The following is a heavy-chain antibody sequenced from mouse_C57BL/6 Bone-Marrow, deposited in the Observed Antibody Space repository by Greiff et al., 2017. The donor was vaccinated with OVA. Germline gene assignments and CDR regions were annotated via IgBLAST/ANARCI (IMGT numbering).Heavy chain of an antibody. V-gene: IGHV1-53*01. J-gene: IGHJ1*03. CDR1: GYTFTSYW. CDR3: ASLYYYGSSSYWYFDV. CDR2: INPSNGGT. Sequence: QVQLQQPGTELVKPGASVKLSCKASGYTFTSYWMHWVKQRPGQGLEWIGNINPSNGGTNYNEKFKSKATLTVDKSSSTAYMQLSSLTSEDSAVYYCASLYYYGSSSYWYFDVWGTGTTVTVSS. D-gene: IGHD1-1*01.